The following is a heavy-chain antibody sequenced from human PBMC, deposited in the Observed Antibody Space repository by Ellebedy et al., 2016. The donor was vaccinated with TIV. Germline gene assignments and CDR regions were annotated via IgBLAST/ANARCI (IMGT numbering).Heavy chain of an antibody. Sequence: SETLSLTCTVSGGSISSYYWSWIRQPPGKGLEWIGDIYYSGSTNYNPSLKSRVTISVDTSKNQFSLKLSSVTAADTAVYYCARLQMYYYDSSGYAFDPWGQGTLVTVSS. D-gene: IGHD3-22*01. CDR1: GGSISSYY. V-gene: IGHV4-59*08. CDR2: IYYSGST. J-gene: IGHJ5*02. CDR3: ARLQMYYYDSSGYAFDP.